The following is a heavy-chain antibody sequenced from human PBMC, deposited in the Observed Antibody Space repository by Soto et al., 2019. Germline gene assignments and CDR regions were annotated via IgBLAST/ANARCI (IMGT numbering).Heavy chain of an antibody. V-gene: IGHV4-59*01. J-gene: IGHJ6*02. Sequence: QVQLQESGPGLVKPSETLSLTCTVSGGSISSYYWSWIRQPPGKGLEWIGYIYYSGSTNYNPSHRSRVTIAVDTSKNQFSLKLSSVTAADTAVYYCARAVERASMDVWGQGTTVAVSS. CDR1: GGSISSYY. CDR3: ARAVERASMDV. CDR2: IYYSGST.